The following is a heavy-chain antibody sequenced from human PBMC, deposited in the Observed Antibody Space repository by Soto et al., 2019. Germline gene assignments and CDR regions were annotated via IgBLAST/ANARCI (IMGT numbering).Heavy chain of an antibody. V-gene: IGHV3-23*01. CDR1: GFTFSSYA. J-gene: IGHJ6*02. D-gene: IGHD2-21*02. CDR2: ISGSGGST. Sequence: EVQLLESGGGLVQPGGSLRLSCAASGFTFSSYAMSWVRQAPGKGLEWVSAISGSGGSTYYADSVKGRFTISRDNSKNPLYLQMNSLRAEDTAVYYCAKGPQHIVVVTYYYYGMDVWGQGTTVTVSS. CDR3: AKGPQHIVVVTYYYYGMDV.